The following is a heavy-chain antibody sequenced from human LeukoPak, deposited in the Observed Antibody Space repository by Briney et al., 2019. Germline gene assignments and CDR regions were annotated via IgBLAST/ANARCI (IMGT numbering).Heavy chain of an antibody. CDR1: GYSFTSYW. Sequence: GESLKISXKGSGYSFTSYWIGWVRQKPGKGLEWMGIIHPGDSDTRISPSFPGQVTISVDKSISTAYLQWSSLKASDTAMYYCARGPPSRYCTNGICVNYLDYWGQGTLVTVSS. CDR2: IHPGDSDT. CDR3: ARGPPSRYCTNGICVNYLDY. D-gene: IGHD2-8*01. J-gene: IGHJ4*02. V-gene: IGHV5-51*01.